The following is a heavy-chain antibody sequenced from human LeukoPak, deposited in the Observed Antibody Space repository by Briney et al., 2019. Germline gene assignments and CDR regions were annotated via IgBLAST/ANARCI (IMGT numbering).Heavy chain of an antibody. CDR2: IKQGGSRK. V-gene: IGHV3-7*01. D-gene: IGHD6-13*01. Sequence: GGSLRLSCVASGFPFSSYWMTWVRQAPGKGLEWVANIKQGGSRKSYVDSVKGRFTISRDNAKNSLYLQMNSLRAEDTAVYYCAKVGSSSWIYYFDYWGQGTLVTVSS. CDR3: AKVGSSSWIYYFDY. J-gene: IGHJ4*02. CDR1: GFPFSSYW.